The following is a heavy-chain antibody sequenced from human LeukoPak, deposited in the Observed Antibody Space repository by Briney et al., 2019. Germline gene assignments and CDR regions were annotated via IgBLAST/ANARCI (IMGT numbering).Heavy chain of an antibody. V-gene: IGHV4-34*01. J-gene: IGHJ4*02. CDR3: ARGGVFGVVIDYFDY. CDR1: GGSFSGYY. D-gene: IGHD3-3*01. CDR2: INHSGST. Sequence: SETLSLTCAVYGGSFSGYYWSWIRQPPGKGLEWIGEINHSGSTNYNPSLKSRVTISVDTSKNQFSLKLSSVTAADTAVYYCARGGVFGVVIDYFDYWGQGTLVTVSS.